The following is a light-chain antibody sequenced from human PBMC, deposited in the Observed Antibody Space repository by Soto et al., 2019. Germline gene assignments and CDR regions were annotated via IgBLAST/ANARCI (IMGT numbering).Light chain of an antibody. CDR3: SSYTRSSTVV. V-gene: IGLV2-14*03. CDR2: DVS. CDR1: SSDVGRYNY. Sequence: QSALTQPASVSGSPGQSITISCTGTSSDVGRYNYVSCYQQHPGKTPKLMIYDVSIRPSGVSDRFSGSKSGNTASRTISGLQADDEGDYYCSSYTRSSTVVFGGGTKLTVL. J-gene: IGLJ3*02.